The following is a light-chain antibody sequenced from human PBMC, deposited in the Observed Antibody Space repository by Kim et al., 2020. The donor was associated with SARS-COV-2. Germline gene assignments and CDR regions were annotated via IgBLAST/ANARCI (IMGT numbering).Light chain of an antibody. CDR3: ERDKSNSPWT. CDR2: DAS. J-gene: IGKJ1*01. CDR1: QSLSTW. Sequence: DIQMTQSPSTLSASVGDRVTITCRASQSLSTWLAWYQQKPGKAPKLLIYDASSLESGVPSRFSGSGSGTEFTLTNSSLQPDDFATYISERDKSNSPWTFGRGRRGDIK. V-gene: IGKV1-5*01.